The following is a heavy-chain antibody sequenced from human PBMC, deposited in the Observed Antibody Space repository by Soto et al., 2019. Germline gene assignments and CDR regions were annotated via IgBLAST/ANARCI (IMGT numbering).Heavy chain of an antibody. Sequence: QVQLQESGPGLVKPSETLSLTCIVSGGSISSYYWSWIRQPPGKGLEWIGFIYYSGSTNYNPSLKSRVTISVDTSKNQFSLKLSSVTAADTAVYYCARSLSGYWGYFDLWGRGTLVTVSS. V-gene: IGHV4-59*01. CDR1: GGSISSYY. D-gene: IGHD3-3*01. CDR3: ARSLSGYWGYFDL. CDR2: IYYSGST. J-gene: IGHJ2*01.